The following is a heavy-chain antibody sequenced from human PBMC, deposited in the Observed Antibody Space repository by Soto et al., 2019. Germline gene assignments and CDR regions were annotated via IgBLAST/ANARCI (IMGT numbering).Heavy chain of an antibody. CDR1: GFTFSSYS. D-gene: IGHD3-3*01. J-gene: IGHJ4*02. CDR3: ARDGYDFWSGYLY. Sequence: GGSLRLSCAASGFTFSSYSMNWVRQAPGKGLEWVSSISSSSSYIYYADSVKGRFTISRDNAKNSLYLQMNSLRAEDTAVYYCARDGYDFWSGYLYWGQGTLVTVSS. CDR2: ISSSSSYI. V-gene: IGHV3-21*01.